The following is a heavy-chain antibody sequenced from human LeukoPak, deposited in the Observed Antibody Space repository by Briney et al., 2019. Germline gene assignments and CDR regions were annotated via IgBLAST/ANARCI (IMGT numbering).Heavy chain of an antibody. V-gene: IGHV1-18*01. J-gene: IGHJ6*02. CDR1: GYTFTSYG. CDR2: ISAYNGNT. D-gene: IGHD2-2*01. CDR3: ARDRLGNCSSTSCAYYYYGMDV. Sequence: ASVKVSCKASGYTFTSYGISWVRQAPGQGLEWMGWISAYNGNTNYAQKLQGRVTMTTDTSTSTAYMELRSLRSDDTAVYYCARDRLGNCSSTSCAYYYYGMDVWGQGTTVTVSS.